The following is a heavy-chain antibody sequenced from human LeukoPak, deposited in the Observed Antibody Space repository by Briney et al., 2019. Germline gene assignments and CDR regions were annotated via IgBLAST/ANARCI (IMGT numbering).Heavy chain of an antibody. CDR2: IYSSGSF. D-gene: IGHD6-19*01. CDR3: ARSGGSSSGSLGLWYSDI. CDR1: GGSISSYF. J-gene: IGHJ3*02. V-gene: IGHV4-4*07. Sequence: PSETLSLTCTVSGGSISSYFWTWLRQPAGRGLEWIGHIYSSGSFKYNPSLKSRVTMSIDTSKNQLSLKLNSVTAADTAVYYCARSGGSSSGSLGLWYSDIWGQGTMVTVSS.